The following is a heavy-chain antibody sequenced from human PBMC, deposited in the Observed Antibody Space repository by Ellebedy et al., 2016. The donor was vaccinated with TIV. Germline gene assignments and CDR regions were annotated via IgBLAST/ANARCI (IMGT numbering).Heavy chain of an antibody. V-gene: IGHV3-33*01. J-gene: IGHJ6*02. CDR1: GFTFSSYG. CDR2: IWYDGSNK. Sequence: PGGSLRLSCAASGFTFSSYGMHCVRQAPGKGLEWVAVIWYDGSNKYYADSVKGRFTISRDNSKNTLYLQMNSLRAEDTAVYYCARDSDYLAGYYYGMDVWGQGTTVTVSS. CDR3: ARDSDYLAGYYYGMDV. D-gene: IGHD2/OR15-2a*01.